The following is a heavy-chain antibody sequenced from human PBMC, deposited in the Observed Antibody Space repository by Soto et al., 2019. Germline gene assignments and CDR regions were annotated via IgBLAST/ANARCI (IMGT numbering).Heavy chain of an antibody. Sequence: EVQLLESGGGFVQPGGSMTLFCSTSGFTFMDCAISWVRQAPGKGLEWVSGISGSGGATYYTDSVEGRFTISKDFSKNTVSLQMTGLRVDDTAVYYCARTRTAFYRYYFDSWGQGALVTVSS. CDR1: GFTFMDCA. CDR3: ARTRTAFYRYYFDS. J-gene: IGHJ4*02. CDR2: ISGSGGAT. D-gene: IGHD2-21*02. V-gene: IGHV3-23*01.